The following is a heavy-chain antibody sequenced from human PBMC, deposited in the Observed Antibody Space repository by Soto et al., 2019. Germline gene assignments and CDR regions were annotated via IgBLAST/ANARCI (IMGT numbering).Heavy chain of an antibody. J-gene: IGHJ4*02. CDR2: ISYDGSNK. CDR1: GFTFSSYG. V-gene: IGHV3-30*18. D-gene: IGHD1-26*01. Sequence: QVQLVESGGGVVQPGRSLRLSCAASGFTFSSYGMHWVRQAPGKGLEWVAVISYDGSNKYYADSVKGRFTISRDNSKNTLYLQMNSLRAEDTAVYYCAKGRGSGSYFDYWGQGTLVTVSS. CDR3: AKGRGSGSYFDY.